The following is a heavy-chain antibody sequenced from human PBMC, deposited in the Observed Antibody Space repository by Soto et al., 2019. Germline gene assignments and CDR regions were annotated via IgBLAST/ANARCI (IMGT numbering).Heavy chain of an antibody. CDR3: ARDVYYDILTGYYSYYFDY. J-gene: IGHJ4*02. CDR1: GFTFSSYG. CDR2: IWYDGSNK. V-gene: IGHV3-33*01. Sequence: PGGSLRLSCAASGFTFSSYGMHWVRQAPGKGLEWVAVIWYDGSNKYYADSVKGRFTISRDNSKNTLYLQMNSLRAEDTAVYYCARDVYYDILTGYYSYYFDYWGQGTLVTVSS. D-gene: IGHD3-9*01.